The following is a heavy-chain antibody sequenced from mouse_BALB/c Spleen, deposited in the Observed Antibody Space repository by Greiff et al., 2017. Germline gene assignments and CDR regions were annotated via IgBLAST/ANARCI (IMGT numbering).Heavy chain of an antibody. CDR1: GYTFTSYY. CDR3: TRSGGNYVAMDY. CDR2: INPSNGGT. D-gene: IGHD2-1*01. Sequence: QVQLQQPGAELVKPGASVKLSCKASGYTFTSYYMYWVKQRPGQGLEWIGGINPSNGGTNFNEKFKSKATLTVDKSSSTAYMQLSSLTSEDSAVYYCTRSGGNYVAMDYWGQGTSVTVSS. V-gene: IGHV1S81*02. J-gene: IGHJ4*01.